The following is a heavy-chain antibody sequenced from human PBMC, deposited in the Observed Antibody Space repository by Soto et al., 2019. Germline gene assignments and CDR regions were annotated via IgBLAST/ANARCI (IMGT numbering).Heavy chain of an antibody. V-gene: IGHV4-59*02. CDR3: ARTPETRDWLDP. D-gene: IGHD1-7*01. CDR1: GASVSSYY. Sequence: QVQLQQSGPGLVRPSETLSLSCSVSGASVSSYYWSWVRQPPGKGLEWIVYIYYIVAYNYNPSLNSRVTISVDTSKNQFSLKLTSVTAADTAVYYCARTPETRDWLDPWGQGTLVTVSS. CDR2: IYYIVAY. J-gene: IGHJ5*02.